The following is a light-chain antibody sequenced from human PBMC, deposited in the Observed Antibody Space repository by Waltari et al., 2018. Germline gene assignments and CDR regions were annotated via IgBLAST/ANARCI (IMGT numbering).Light chain of an antibody. J-gene: IGKJ1*01. V-gene: IGKV1-5*03. CDR2: KAS. Sequence: DIQMTQSPSTLSASVGDRVTITCRASQSISSWLSWYQQKPGKAPKLLIYKASSLESGVPSRFSCSGSGTEFTLTISSLQPDDFATYYCQQYNSDWAFGQGTKVEIK. CDR1: QSISSW. CDR3: QQYNSDWA.